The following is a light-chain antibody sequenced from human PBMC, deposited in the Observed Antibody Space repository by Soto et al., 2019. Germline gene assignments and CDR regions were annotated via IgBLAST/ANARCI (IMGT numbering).Light chain of an antibody. J-gene: IGLJ2*01. CDR1: SSNIGSNT. CDR2: SNN. V-gene: IGLV1-44*01. Sequence: QSVLTQPPSASGTPGQRVTISCSGSSSNIGSNTVNWYQQLPGTAPKLLIYSNNRRPSGVPDRLSGSKSGTSASLAISGLQSEDEADYYCAAWDDSLNGPVFGGGTKVTVL. CDR3: AAWDDSLNGPV.